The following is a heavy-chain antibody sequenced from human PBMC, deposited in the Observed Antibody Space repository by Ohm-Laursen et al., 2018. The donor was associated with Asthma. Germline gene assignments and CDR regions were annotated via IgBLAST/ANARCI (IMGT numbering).Heavy chain of an antibody. J-gene: IGHJ6*02. CDR3: ARDRVVPTAMLLYYYYGMDV. Sequence: GSLRLSCSASGFSFSSYSMNWVRQAPGKGLEWVSSISSSSSYIYYADSVKGRFTISRDNAKNSLYLQMNSLRAEDTAVYYCARDRVVPTAMLLYYYYGMDVWGQGTTVTVSS. D-gene: IGHD2-2*01. V-gene: IGHV3-21*01. CDR1: GFSFSSYS. CDR2: ISSSSSYI.